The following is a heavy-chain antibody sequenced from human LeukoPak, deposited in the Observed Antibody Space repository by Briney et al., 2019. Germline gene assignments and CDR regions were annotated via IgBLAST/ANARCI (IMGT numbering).Heavy chain of an antibody. V-gene: IGHV1-69*06. J-gene: IGHJ3*02. Sequence: SVKVSCKASGGTFNNYAINWVRQAPGQGLEWMGGIIPIFGSSNYAQKFQGRVTITADKSTSTAYMELSRLRSDDTAVYYCARDLALLWFGERNDAFDIWGQGTMVTVSS. CDR3: ARDLALLWFGERNDAFDI. D-gene: IGHD3-10*01. CDR2: IIPIFGSS. CDR1: GGTFNNYA.